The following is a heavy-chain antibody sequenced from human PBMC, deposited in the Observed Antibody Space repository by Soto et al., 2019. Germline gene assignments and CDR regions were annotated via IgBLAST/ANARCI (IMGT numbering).Heavy chain of an antibody. Sequence: SVKVSCKASGYTFTSYGISWVRQAPGQGLEWMGWISAYNGNTNYAQKLQGRVTMTTDTSTSTAYMELRSLRSDDTAVYYCARDLADYYGSGSYYILSWFDPWGQGTLVTVSS. V-gene: IGHV1-18*01. CDR2: ISAYNGNT. J-gene: IGHJ5*02. CDR3: ARDLADYYGSGSYYILSWFDP. CDR1: GYTFTSYG. D-gene: IGHD3-10*01.